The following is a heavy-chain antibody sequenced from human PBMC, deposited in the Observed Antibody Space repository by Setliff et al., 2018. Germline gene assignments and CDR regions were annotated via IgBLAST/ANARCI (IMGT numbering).Heavy chain of an antibody. V-gene: IGHV1-58*02. J-gene: IGHJ6*03. CDR2: IVVGSGNT. Sequence: SVKVSCKASGFTFTSSAMQWVRQARGQRLEWIGWIVVGSGNTNYAQKFQERVTITRDMSTSTAYMEPSSLRSEDTAVYYCAADTSYDSSGSSYYYYMDVWGKGTTVTVSS. CDR1: GFTFTSSA. D-gene: IGHD3-22*01. CDR3: AADTSYDSSGSSYYYYMDV.